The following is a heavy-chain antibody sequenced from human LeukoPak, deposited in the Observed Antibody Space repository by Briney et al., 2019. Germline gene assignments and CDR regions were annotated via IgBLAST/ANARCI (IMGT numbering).Heavy chain of an antibody. J-gene: IGHJ4*02. CDR2: ISWNSASV. Sequence: PARSVRPSGEDRGVRLDDCGMHWLRQDPGKGLEWVSSISWNSASVGYVDSAKGRFTISRDNAKKTLYLQMNSLRAEDTALYYCAKDYGYSSSWYDYWGQGTLVTVSS. CDR1: GVRLDDCG. D-gene: IGHD6-13*01. V-gene: IGHV3-9*01. CDR3: AKDYGYSSSWYDY.